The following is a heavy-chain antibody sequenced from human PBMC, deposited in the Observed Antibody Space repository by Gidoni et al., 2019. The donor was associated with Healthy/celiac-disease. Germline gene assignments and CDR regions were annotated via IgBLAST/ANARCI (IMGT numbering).Heavy chain of an antibody. Sequence: QLQLQESGPGLVKPSETLSLTCTVSGGSISSSSYYWGWIRQPPGKGLEWIGSIYYSGSTYYNPSLKSRVTISVDTSKNQFSLKLSSVTAADTAVYYCARSEIYCSSTSCPYKNWFDPWGQGTLVTVSS. J-gene: IGHJ5*02. V-gene: IGHV4-39*01. D-gene: IGHD2-2*01. CDR3: ARSEIYCSSTSCPYKNWFDP. CDR2: IYYSGST. CDR1: GGSISSSSYY.